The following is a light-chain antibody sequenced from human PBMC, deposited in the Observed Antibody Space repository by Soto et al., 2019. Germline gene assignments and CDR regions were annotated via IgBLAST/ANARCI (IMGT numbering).Light chain of an antibody. CDR3: SAWDNSLNGYV. Sequence: QSVLTQSPSVSGAPRQSVNISCSGTNSNIGSNAVHWYQQLPGKAPKLLMYYNDMLPSGVSDRFSGSKSGTSASLAISGLQSEDEGDYYCSAWDNSLNGYVFGPGTKVTVL. J-gene: IGLJ1*01. CDR2: YND. CDR1: NSNIGSNA. V-gene: IGLV1-36*01.